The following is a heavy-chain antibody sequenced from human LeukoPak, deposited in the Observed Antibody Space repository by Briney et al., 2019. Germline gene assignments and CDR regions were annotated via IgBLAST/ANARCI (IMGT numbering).Heavy chain of an antibody. D-gene: IGHD6-19*01. Sequence: SGGSLRLSCAASGFTFSSYAMHWVRQAPGKGLEWVAVISYDESNKYYADSVKGRFTTSRDNSKNTLYLQMNSLRAEDTAVYYCARGGIAVAGSTRGQFDYWGQGTLVTVSS. CDR2: ISYDESNK. CDR3: ARGGIAVAGSTRGQFDY. J-gene: IGHJ4*02. CDR1: GFTFSSYA. V-gene: IGHV3-30-3*01.